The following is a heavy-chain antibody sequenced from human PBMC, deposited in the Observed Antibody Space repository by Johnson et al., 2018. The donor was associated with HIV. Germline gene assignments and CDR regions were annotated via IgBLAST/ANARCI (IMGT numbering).Heavy chain of an antibody. CDR3: ARDPFWLKAFDI. J-gene: IGHJ3*02. CDR1: GFTFSSYA. Sequence: QVQLVESGGGLVQPGGSLRLSCAASGFTFSSYAMHWVRQAPGKGLEWVAVISYDGSNKYYADSVKGRFTISRDNAKNSLYLQMNSLRAEDTAVYYCARDPFWLKAFDIWGQGTMVTVSS. D-gene: IGHD3-22*01. V-gene: IGHV3-30-3*01. CDR2: ISYDGSNK.